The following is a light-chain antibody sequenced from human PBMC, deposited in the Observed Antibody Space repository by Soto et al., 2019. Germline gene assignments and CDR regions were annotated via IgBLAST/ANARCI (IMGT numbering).Light chain of an antibody. Sequence: EIVLTQSPGTLSLSPGERATLSCRASQSVSSSYVAWYQLRPGQAPRLFIYGASRRATGIPDRFSGSGSGTDFTLGISRLEPEDFAVYYCQQYDSSPPTFGGGTKVEIK. CDR1: QSVSSSY. CDR3: QQYDSSPPT. J-gene: IGKJ4*01. V-gene: IGKV3-20*01. CDR2: GAS.